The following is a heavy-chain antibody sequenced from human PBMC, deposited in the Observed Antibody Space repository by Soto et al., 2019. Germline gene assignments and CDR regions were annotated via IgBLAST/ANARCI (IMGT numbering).Heavy chain of an antibody. D-gene: IGHD2-2*01. V-gene: IGHV1-69*06. CDR2: IIPVFGTT. CDR3: ARSSPYIVVRKPTGNQDYYGMDV. J-gene: IGHJ6*02. CDR1: GGTFSNYT. Sequence: SVKVSCKASGGTFSNYTISWMRQAPGQGLEWMGGIIPVFGTTDYEQKFQGRVTITADRSTSTAYMKLSSLRSADSAVYYCARSSPYIVVRKPTGNQDYYGMDVWGQGTTVTVSS.